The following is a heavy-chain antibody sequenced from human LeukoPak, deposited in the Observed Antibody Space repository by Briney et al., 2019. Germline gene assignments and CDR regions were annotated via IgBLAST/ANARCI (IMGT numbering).Heavy chain of an antibody. D-gene: IGHD3-22*01. CDR3: AKPYYYDSSGYYPYDY. CDR1: GFTFSGSA. V-gene: IGHV3-73*01. J-gene: IGHJ4*02. CDR2: IRSKANSYAT. Sequence: GGSLRLSCAASGFTFSGSAMHWVRQASGKGLEWVGRIRSKANSYATAYAASVKGRFTISRDNSKNTLYLQMNSLRAEDTAVYYCAKPYYYDSSGYYPYDYWGQGTLVTVSS.